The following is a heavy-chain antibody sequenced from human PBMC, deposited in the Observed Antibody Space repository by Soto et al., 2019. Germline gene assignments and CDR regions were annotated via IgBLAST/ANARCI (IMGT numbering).Heavy chain of an antibody. CDR1: RYSFTSYW. CDR2: IYPGDSDT. V-gene: IGHV5-51*03. D-gene: IGHD3-22*01. Sequence: PGDSLNISFKGSRYSFTSYWIGWVRQMPGKGLEWMGIIYPGDSDTRYSPSFQGQVTISADKSISTAYLQWSSLKASDTAMYYCASALYYYDSSGYFGYWGQGTLVTVSS. CDR3: ASALYYYDSSGYFGY. J-gene: IGHJ4*02.